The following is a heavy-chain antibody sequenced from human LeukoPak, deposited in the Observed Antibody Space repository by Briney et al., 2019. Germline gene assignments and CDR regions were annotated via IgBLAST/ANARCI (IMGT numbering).Heavy chain of an antibody. CDR2: MYYSGST. CDR3: ARSDGYGLVDI. Sequence: PSETLSLTCTASGGSISSYYWSWIRQPPGKGLEWIGYMYYSGSTNYNPSLKSRVTISVDMSKNQVSLKLSSVTAADTAVYYCARSDGYGLVDIWGQGTMVTVSS. CDR1: GGSISSYY. D-gene: IGHD3-10*01. V-gene: IGHV4-59*01. J-gene: IGHJ3*02.